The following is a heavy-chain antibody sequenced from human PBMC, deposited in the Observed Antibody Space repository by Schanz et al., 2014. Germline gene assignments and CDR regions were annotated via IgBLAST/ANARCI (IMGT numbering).Heavy chain of an antibody. V-gene: IGHV3-23*01. Sequence: EVQLLESGGGFVQPGGSLRLSCAASGFTFSNHALSWVRQAPGKGLEWVSGIGGSGDSTHYADSVKGRFIISRDNSKNTLYLEMNSLRAEDTAVYYCARLDSSSWYPRYWGQGTLVTVSS. CDR2: IGGSGDST. CDR1: GFTFSNHA. J-gene: IGHJ4*02. D-gene: IGHD6-13*01. CDR3: ARLDSSSWYPRY.